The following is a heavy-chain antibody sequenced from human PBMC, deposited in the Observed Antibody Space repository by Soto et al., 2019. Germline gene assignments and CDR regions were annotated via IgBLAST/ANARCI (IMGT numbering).Heavy chain of an antibody. CDR2: IYPGDSGDSDT. J-gene: IGHJ5*02. D-gene: IGHD3-10*01. Sequence: PGESLKISCKGSGYSFTTYWIGWVRQMPGKGLEWMGIIYPGDSGDSDTTYSPSFQGQVTISADRSITTAYLQWSSLKASDTAMYYCARSTMVRGITRWFDPWGQGTLVTVSS. CDR1: GYSFTTYW. V-gene: IGHV5-51*01. CDR3: ARSTMVRGITRWFDP.